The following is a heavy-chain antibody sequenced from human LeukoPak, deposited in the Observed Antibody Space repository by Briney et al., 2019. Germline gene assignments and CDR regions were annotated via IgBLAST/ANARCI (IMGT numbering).Heavy chain of an antibody. D-gene: IGHD6-6*01. Sequence: PSETLSLTCTVSGGSISSSSYYWGWTRQPPGKGLEWIGSIYYSGSTYYNPSLKSRVTISVDTSKNQFSLKLSSVTAADTAVYYCARHRPPPAWQLEGDYWGQGTLVTVSS. CDR1: GGSISSSSYY. CDR2: IYYSGST. J-gene: IGHJ4*02. V-gene: IGHV4-39*01. CDR3: ARHRPPPAWQLEGDY.